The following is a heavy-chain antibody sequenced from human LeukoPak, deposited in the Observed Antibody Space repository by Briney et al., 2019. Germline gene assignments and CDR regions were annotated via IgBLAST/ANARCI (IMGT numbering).Heavy chain of an antibody. Sequence: KTGGSLRLSCAASGFTFSSYSMNWVRQAPGKGLEWVSSISSSSSYIYYADSVRGRFTISRDNAKNSLYLQMNSLRAEDTAVYYCARENKQYGMDVWGQGTTVTVSS. V-gene: IGHV3-21*01. CDR3: ARENKQYGMDV. D-gene: IGHD2/OR15-2a*01. CDR2: ISSSSSYI. J-gene: IGHJ6*02. CDR1: GFTFSSYS.